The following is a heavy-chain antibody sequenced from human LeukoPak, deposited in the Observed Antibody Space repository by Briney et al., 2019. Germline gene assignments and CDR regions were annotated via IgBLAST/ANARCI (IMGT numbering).Heavy chain of an antibody. CDR1: GYTFTGYY. Sequence: GASVKVSCKASGYTFTGYYTHWVRQAPGQGLEWMGWINPNSDDTNYAQKLQGRVTMTTDTSTSTAYMDLRSLRSDDTAVYYCARGPDYGFDYWGQGTLVTVSS. CDR3: ARGPDYGFDY. D-gene: IGHD3-16*01. J-gene: IGHJ4*02. V-gene: IGHV1-2*02. CDR2: INPNSDDT.